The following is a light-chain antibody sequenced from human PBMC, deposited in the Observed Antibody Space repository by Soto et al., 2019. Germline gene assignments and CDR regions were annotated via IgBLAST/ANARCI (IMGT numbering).Light chain of an antibody. CDR2: LNSDGSH. CDR1: SGHSSYA. CDR3: QTWGTGIRV. J-gene: IGLJ1*01. Sequence: QAVVTQSPSASASLGASVKLTCTLSSGHSSYAIAWHQQQPEKGPRYLMKLNSDGSHSKGDGIPDRFSGSSSGAERYLPISSLQSEDGADYYCQTWGTGIRVFGTGTKLTVL. V-gene: IGLV4-69*01.